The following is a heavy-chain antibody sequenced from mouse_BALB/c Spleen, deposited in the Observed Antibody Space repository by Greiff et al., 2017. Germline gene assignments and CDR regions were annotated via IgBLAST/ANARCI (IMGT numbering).Heavy chain of an antibody. Sequence: QVQLQPSGPELVKPGASVKMSCKASGYTFTDNVISWVKQRTGQGLEWIGEIYPGSGSTYYNEKFKGKATLTADKSSNTAYMQLSSLTSEDSAVYFCARTDYEGVNYAMDYWGQGTSVTVSS. V-gene: IGHV1-77*01. CDR3: ARTDYEGVNYAMDY. CDR1: GYTFTDNV. J-gene: IGHJ4*01. CDR2: IYPGSGST. D-gene: IGHD2-4*01.